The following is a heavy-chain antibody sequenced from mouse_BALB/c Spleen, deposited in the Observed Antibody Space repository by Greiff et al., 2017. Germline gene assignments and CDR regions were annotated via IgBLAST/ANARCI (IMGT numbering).Heavy chain of an antibody. CDR1: GFSLTGYG. J-gene: IGHJ4*01. V-gene: IGHV2-6-7*01. CDR3: AREWFVLYYAMDY. CDR2: IWGDGST. D-gene: IGHD2-2*01. Sequence: QVQLKESGPGLVAPSQSLSITCTVSGFSLTGYGVNWVRQPPGKGLEWLGMIWGDGSTDYNSALKSRLSISKDNSKSQVFLKMNSLQTDDTARYYCAREWFVLYYAMDYWGQGTSVTVSS.